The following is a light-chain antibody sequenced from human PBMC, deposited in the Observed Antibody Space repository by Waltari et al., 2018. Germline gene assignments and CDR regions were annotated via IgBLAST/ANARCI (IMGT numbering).Light chain of an antibody. Sequence: DIVMTQSPDSLVVSLGERATINCKSSQDILYSSNNKNYLAWYQHKPRQPPKLRIYWASIRASGVPDRFSGNGSGTEFTLTISSLQAEDVAVYYCQQCYSPPLSFGGGTKVELK. V-gene: IGKV4-1*01. CDR3: QQCYSPPLS. CDR2: WAS. CDR1: QDILYSSNNKNY. J-gene: IGKJ4*01.